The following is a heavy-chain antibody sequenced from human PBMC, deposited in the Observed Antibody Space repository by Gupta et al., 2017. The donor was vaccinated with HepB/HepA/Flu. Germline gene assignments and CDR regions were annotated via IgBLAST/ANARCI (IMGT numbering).Heavy chain of an antibody. CDR2: INHSGST. D-gene: IGHD6-13*01. Sequence: QVQLQQWGAGLLKPSETLSLTCAVYGGSFSGYYWSWIRQPPGKGLEWIGEINHSGSTNYNPSLKSRVTISVDTSKNQFSLKLSSVTAADTAVYYCARGMGIAAAPYYWGQGTLVTVSS. CDR1: GGSFSGYY. CDR3: ARGMGIAAAPYY. J-gene: IGHJ4*02. V-gene: IGHV4-34*01.